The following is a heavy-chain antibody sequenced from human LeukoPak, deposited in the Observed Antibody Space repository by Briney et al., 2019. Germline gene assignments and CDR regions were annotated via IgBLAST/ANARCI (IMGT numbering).Heavy chain of an antibody. CDR3: ARDLEGYHYGSGNYPQ. D-gene: IGHD3-10*01. J-gene: IGHJ4*02. V-gene: IGHV1-2*02. CDR2: INPNSGGT. Sequence: EASMTVSCKASGYTFTGYYIHWLRQAPGQGLEWMGFINPNSGGTNYAQKFQGRVTMTRDTSISTAYMELSSLTSDDTAVYYCARDLEGYHYGSGNYPQWGQGTLITVSS. CDR1: GYTFTGYY.